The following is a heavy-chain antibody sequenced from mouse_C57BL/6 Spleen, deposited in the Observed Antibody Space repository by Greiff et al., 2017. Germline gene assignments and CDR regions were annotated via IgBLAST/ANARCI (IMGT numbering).Heavy chain of an antibody. Sequence: ESGPGLVKPSQSLSLTCSVTGYSITSGYYWNWIRQFPGNKLEWMGYISYDGINNYNPSLKNRISITRDTSKNQFFLKLNSVTTEDTATYYCARYYYGSSYFDYWGQGTTLTVSS. CDR2: ISYDGIN. CDR3: ARYYYGSSYFDY. CDR1: GYSITSGYY. J-gene: IGHJ2*01. D-gene: IGHD1-1*01. V-gene: IGHV3-6*01.